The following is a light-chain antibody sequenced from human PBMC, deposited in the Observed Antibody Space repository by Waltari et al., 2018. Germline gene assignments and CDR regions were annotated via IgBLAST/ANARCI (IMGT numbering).Light chain of an antibody. Sequence: EIVLTQSPATLSLSPGERATLSCRASQSVFTSLAWYQQKPGQAPRRLISGAASRATGIPAVCGGSGSGTDFTLAISSLEPEDFAVYYCQQRSHWPPEYTFGQGTKLEIK. V-gene: IGKV3-11*01. CDR3: QQRSHWPPEYT. CDR2: GAA. J-gene: IGKJ2*01. CDR1: QSVFTS.